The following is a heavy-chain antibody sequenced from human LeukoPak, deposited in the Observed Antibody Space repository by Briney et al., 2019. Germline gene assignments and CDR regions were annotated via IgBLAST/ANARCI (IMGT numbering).Heavy chain of an antibody. CDR1: GGTFSSYA. V-gene: IGHV1-69*13. CDR3: ARDSYMVRGVRNWFDP. Sequence: ASVKVSCKASGGTFSSYAISWVRQAPGQGLEWMGGIIPIFGTANYAQKFQGRVTITADESTSTAYMELSSLRSEDTAVYYCARDSYMVRGVRNWFDPWGQGTLVTVSS. D-gene: IGHD3-10*01. CDR2: IIPIFGTA. J-gene: IGHJ5*02.